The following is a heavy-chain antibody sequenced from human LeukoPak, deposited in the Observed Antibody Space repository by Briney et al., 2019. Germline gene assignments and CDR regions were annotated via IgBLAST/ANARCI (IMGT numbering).Heavy chain of an antibody. CDR3: EKDAQRGFDYSNSLEH. V-gene: IGHV3-33*06. CDR1: GFTFSHFA. J-gene: IGHJ4*02. CDR2: IWSDATNE. D-gene: IGHD4-11*01. Sequence: GTSLRLSCEASGFTFSHFAMHWVRQAPGKGLEWVAVIWSDATNEYYADSVKGRFTISRDNFKNTVSLQMHNLRAEDTAVYYCEKDAQRGFDYSNSLEHWGQGSLVTVSS.